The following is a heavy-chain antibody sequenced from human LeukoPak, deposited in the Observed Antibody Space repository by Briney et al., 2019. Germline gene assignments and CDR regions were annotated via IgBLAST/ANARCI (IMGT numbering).Heavy chain of an antibody. V-gene: IGHV4-34*01. CDR1: GGSFSGYY. Sequence: PSETLSLTCAVYGGSFSGYYWSWIRQPPGKGLEWIGEINHSGSTNYNPPLKSRVTISVDTSKNQFSLKLSSVTAADTAVYYCARRPAGSSPAYDYWGQGTLVTVSS. J-gene: IGHJ4*02. D-gene: IGHD1-26*01. CDR3: ARRPAGSSPAYDY. CDR2: INHSGST.